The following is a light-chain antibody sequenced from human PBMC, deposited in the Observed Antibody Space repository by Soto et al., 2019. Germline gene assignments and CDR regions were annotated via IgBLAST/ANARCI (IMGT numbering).Light chain of an antibody. J-gene: IGLJ1*01. CDR1: SDDVGAYNS. V-gene: IGLV2-23*01. CDR2: KGT. CDR3: CSSAPESTYV. Sequence: ALAQPASVSGSPGQSITISCTGTSDDVGAYNSVSWYQQLPHKAPQVILYKGTQRPSGVSSRFSGSTSGNAASLTISGLQADDEADYFCCSSAPESTYVFGTGTKVTAL.